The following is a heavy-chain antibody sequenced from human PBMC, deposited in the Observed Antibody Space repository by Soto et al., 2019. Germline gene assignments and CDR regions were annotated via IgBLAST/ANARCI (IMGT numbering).Heavy chain of an antibody. J-gene: IGHJ6*02. CDR3: ARDGPVGYYYDSSGVSYGMDV. CDR1: GGSISSSSYY. CDR2: IYYSGST. D-gene: IGHD3-22*01. Sequence: SETLSLTCTASGGSISSSSYYWGWIRQPPGKGLEWIGSIYYSGSTYYNPSLKSRVTISVDTSKNQFSLKLSSVTAADTAVYYCARDGPVGYYYDSSGVSYGMDVWGQGTTVTVSS. V-gene: IGHV4-39*02.